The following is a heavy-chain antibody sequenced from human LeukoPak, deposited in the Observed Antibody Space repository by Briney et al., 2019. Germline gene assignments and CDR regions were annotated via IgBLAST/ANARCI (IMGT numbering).Heavy chain of an antibody. CDR2: IYTSGST. CDR1: GGSFSTYY. V-gene: IGHV4-4*07. D-gene: IGHD6-13*01. CDR3: AKGDPFRAGWFDP. Sequence: SETLSLTCTVSGGSFSTYYWSWIRQPAGMGLEWIGRIYTSGSTNYNPSLKSRVTMSVDTSKNQFSLKLSSVTAADTAVYYCAKGDPFRAGWFDPWGQGILVTVSS. J-gene: IGHJ5*02.